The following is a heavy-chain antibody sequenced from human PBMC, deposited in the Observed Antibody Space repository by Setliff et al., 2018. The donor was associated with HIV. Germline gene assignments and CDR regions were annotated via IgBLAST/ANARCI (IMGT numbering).Heavy chain of an antibody. D-gene: IGHD6-19*01. CDR3: ASPNSSGWVHVAFDI. CDR1: GYTFTSYD. V-gene: IGHV1-8*03. CDR2: MNPKRGNT. Sequence: ASVKVSCKASGYTFTSYDINWVRQAPGQGLECMGWMNPKRGNTGYAQKFQGRVTITADESTSTAYMELSSLRSEDTAVYYCASPNSSGWVHVAFDIWGQGTMVTVSS. J-gene: IGHJ3*02.